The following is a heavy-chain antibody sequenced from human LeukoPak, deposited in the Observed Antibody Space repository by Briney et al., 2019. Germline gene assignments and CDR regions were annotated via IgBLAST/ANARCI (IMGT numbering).Heavy chain of an antibody. J-gene: IGHJ3*02. D-gene: IGHD1-26*01. V-gene: IGHV4-34*01. CDR1: GGSISSYY. CDR3: ARGKRVWETKSGAFDI. CDR2: INHSGST. Sequence: SETLSLTCTVSGGSISSYYWSWIRQPPGKGLEWIGEINHSGSTNYNPSLKSRVTISVDTSKNQFSLKLSSVTAADTAVYYCARGKRVWETKSGAFDIWGQGTMVTVSS.